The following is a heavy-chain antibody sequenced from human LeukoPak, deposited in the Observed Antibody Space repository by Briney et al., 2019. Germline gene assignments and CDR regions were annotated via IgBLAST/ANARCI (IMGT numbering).Heavy chain of an antibody. CDR1: GFTFSDYY. CDR3: ARADCSSTSCYELDY. J-gene: IGHJ4*02. Sequence: GGSLRLSCAGSGFTFSDYYMSWIRQAPGKGLERVSYISSSDSTIKYTDSVKGRFTISRDNAKNSLFLQMHSLRADDTAVYYCARADCSSTSCYELDYWGQGTLVTVSS. V-gene: IGHV3-11*04. CDR2: ISSSDSTI. D-gene: IGHD2-2*01.